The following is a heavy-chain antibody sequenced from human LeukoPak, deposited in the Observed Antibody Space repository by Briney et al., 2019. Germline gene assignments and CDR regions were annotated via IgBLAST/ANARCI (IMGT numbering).Heavy chain of an antibody. CDR3: ARDISGLGYCSGGSCYNPYYYYYYMDV. J-gene: IGHJ6*03. CDR1: GGSISSGSYY. Sequence: SRTLSLTCTVSGGSISSGSYYWSWIRQPAGKGLEWIGHIYTSGSTNYNPSLKSRVTMSVDTSKNQFSLKLSSVTAADTAVYYCARDISGLGYCSGGSCYNPYYYYYYMDVWGKGTTVTISS. V-gene: IGHV4-61*09. D-gene: IGHD2-15*01. CDR2: IYTSGST.